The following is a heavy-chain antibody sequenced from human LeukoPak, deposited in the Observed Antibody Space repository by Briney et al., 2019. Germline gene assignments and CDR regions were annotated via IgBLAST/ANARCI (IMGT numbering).Heavy chain of an antibody. Sequence: SETLSRTGVVSGDSITASHWLTWVRQPPGKGLEWVGDIYRSGSTDYNPSLRSRVTISVDKSNNQFSLKLRSSAAADAADYYCARDSTVRSWYFDLWGRGTLATVSS. CDR1: GDSITASHW. CDR2: IYRSGST. CDR3: ARDSTVRSWYFDL. J-gene: IGHJ2*01. D-gene: IGHD4-11*01. V-gene: IGHV4-4*02.